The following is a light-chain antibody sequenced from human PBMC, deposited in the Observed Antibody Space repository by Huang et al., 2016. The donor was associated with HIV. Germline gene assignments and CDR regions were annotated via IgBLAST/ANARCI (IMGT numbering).Light chain of an antibody. CDR2: GAS. V-gene: IGKV3-15*01. CDR1: QSVSSN. J-gene: IGKJ1*01. Sequence: EIVMTQSPGTLSLSPGERATLSCRPSQSVSSNFAWYQHKPGQAPRLLIYGASTRATGVPARVSGSGSETEFTLTISSLQSDDFVVYYCQQYQDWPRTFGQGTKVEIK. CDR3: QQYQDWPRT.